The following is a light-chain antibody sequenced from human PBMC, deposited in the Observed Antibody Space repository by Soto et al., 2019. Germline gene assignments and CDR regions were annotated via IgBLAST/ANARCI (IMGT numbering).Light chain of an antibody. CDR3: QQYGSSFT. CDR1: QSVSHA. V-gene: IGKV3-20*01. J-gene: IGKJ3*01. CDR2: DAS. Sequence: EVVLTQSPATLSLSPGDRATLSYRASQSVSHALAWYQQKPGQAPRLLIHDASSRATGIPARFSGSGSETDFTLTISRLEPEDFAVYYCQQYGSSFTFGPGTKVDIK.